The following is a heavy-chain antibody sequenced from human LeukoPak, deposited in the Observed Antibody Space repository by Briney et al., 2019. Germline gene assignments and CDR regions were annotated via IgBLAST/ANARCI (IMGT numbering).Heavy chain of an antibody. D-gene: IGHD2-8*01. CDR2: VSGSGAGT. V-gene: IGHV3-23*01. Sequence: PGGSLRLSCAASGFTFSSYAMTWVRQAPGKGLEWVSLVSGSGAGTYYAPSVKGRFTISRDNSSNTLYLQINSLSAEDTAVYYCAKRGGDGVYYFDYWGQGTLVTVSS. CDR1: GFTFSSYA. J-gene: IGHJ4*02. CDR3: AKRGGDGVYYFDY.